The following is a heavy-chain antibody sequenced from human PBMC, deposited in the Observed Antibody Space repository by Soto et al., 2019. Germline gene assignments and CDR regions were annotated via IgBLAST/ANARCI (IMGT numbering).Heavy chain of an antibody. CDR3: ARDPPATRHGMDV. CDR1: GFTVSRNY. V-gene: IGHV3-53*01. Sequence: LRLSCAASGFTVSRNYMSWVRQAPGKGLEWVSVIYSGGSTYYADSVRGRFTISRDNSKNTLYLQMKSLRAEDTAVYYCARDPPATRHGMDVWGQGTTVTVSS. CDR2: IYSGGST. J-gene: IGHJ6*02.